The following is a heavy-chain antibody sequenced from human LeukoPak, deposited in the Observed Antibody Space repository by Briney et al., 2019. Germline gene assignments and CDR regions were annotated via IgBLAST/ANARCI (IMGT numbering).Heavy chain of an antibody. Sequence: SETLSLTCTVSGYSISSGYYWGWIRQPPGKGLEWIGSIYHSGSTYYNPSLKSRVTISVDTSKNQFSLKLSSVTAADTAVYYCARVSYSYGFDDYWGQGTLVTVSS. CDR3: ARVSYSYGFDDY. V-gene: IGHV4-38-2*02. J-gene: IGHJ4*02. D-gene: IGHD5-18*01. CDR2: IYHSGST. CDR1: GYSISSGYY.